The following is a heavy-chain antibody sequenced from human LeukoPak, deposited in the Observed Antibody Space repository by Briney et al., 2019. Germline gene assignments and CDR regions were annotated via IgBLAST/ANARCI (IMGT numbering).Heavy chain of an antibody. Sequence: PSETLSLTCTVSGGSISSGSYYWSWIRQPAGKGLEWIGRIYTSGSTNYNPSLKSRVTISVDTSKNQFSLKLSSVTAADTAVYYCARVDRIAATDAFDIWGQGTMVTVSS. D-gene: IGHD6-6*01. J-gene: IGHJ3*02. CDR2: IYTSGST. CDR3: ARVDRIAATDAFDI. V-gene: IGHV4-61*02. CDR1: GGSISSGSYY.